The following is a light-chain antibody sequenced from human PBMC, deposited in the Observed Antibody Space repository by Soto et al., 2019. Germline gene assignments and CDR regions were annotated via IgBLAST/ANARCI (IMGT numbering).Light chain of an antibody. J-gene: IGLJ3*02. Sequence: QSALTQPPSAAGSPGQSVTISCTGTSSDVGGYNYVSWYQQHTGKAPKLMIYDVTQRPSGVPDRFSGSKSGNTASLTVSGLQAGDEADYYCSSYAGSNTWVFGGGTKLTVL. CDR1: SSDVGGYNY. CDR3: SSYAGSNTWV. CDR2: DVT. V-gene: IGLV2-8*01.